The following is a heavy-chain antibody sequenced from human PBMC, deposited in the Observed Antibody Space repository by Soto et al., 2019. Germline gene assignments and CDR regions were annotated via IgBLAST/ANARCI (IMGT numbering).Heavy chain of an antibody. V-gene: IGHV4-61*01. CDR1: GASVSSDSYS. J-gene: IGHJ6*02. Sequence: QVRLQESGPGLVKPSETLSLTCTVSGASVSSDSYSWAWIRQPPGKGLEWIGCFYFTGSTKTNPSLQSRVSISVDESKSQMSLKLNSVTAADTAVYYCATDPRFYGMDVWGQGTTVTVSS. CDR2: FYFTGST. CDR3: ATDPRFYGMDV.